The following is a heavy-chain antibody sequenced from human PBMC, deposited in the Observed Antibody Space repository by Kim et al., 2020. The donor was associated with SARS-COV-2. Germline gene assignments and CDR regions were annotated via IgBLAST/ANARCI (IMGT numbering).Heavy chain of an antibody. Sequence: GGSLRLSCAASGFTFSSYGMHWVRQAPGKGLEWVAVISYDGSNKYYADSVKGRFTISRDNSKNTLYLQMNSLRAEDTAVYYCAKDGGGIGGYWGQGTLVTVSS. CDR2: ISYDGSNK. D-gene: IGHD3-10*01. CDR3: AKDGGGIGGY. V-gene: IGHV3-30*18. J-gene: IGHJ4*02. CDR1: GFTFSSYG.